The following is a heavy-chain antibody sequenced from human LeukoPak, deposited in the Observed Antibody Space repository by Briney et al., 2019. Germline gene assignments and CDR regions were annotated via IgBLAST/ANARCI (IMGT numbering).Heavy chain of an antibody. J-gene: IGHJ3*02. CDR3: AGYGFPLAFDI. Sequence: KPSETLSLTCTVSGGSISSSSYYWGWIRQPPGKGLEWIGSIYYSGSTYYNPSLKSRVTISVDTSKNQFSLKLTSVTAADTAVYYCAGYGFPLAFDIWGQGTLVTVSS. V-gene: IGHV4-39*01. CDR2: IYYSGST. CDR1: GGSISSSSYY. D-gene: IGHD3-10*01.